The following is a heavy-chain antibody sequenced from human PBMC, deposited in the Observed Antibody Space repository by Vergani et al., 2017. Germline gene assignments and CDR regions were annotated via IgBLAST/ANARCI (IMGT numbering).Heavy chain of an antibody. J-gene: IGHJ3*01. D-gene: IGHD1-14*01. V-gene: IGHV3-21*01. CDR1: GFTFDDYG. CDR2: ISGNNDDV. Sequence: EVDLVESGGGLAQPGGSLRLSCAASGFTFDDYGMNWVRQAPGKGLEWVSSISGNNDDVSYADSVKGRFTISRDNAKNSLYLDMSSLRAEDTALYYCVRDDRVSRTWGQGTLVAVSS. CDR3: VRDDRVSRT.